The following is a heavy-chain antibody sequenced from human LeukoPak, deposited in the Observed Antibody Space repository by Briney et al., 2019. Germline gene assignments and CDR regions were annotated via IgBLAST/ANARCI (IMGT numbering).Heavy chain of an antibody. J-gene: IGHJ4*02. CDR1: GGSISSGDFY. D-gene: IGHD2-8*01. V-gene: IGHV4-30-4*01. Sequence: SETLSLTCTVSGGSISSGDFYWSWIRQPPGKGLEWIGYIYYSGSTYYNPSLKSRVTISVDTSKNQFSLQLNSVTPEDTAVYYCARDLRFQWRQIDYWGQGTLVTVSS. CDR2: IYYSGST. CDR3: ARDLRFQWRQIDY.